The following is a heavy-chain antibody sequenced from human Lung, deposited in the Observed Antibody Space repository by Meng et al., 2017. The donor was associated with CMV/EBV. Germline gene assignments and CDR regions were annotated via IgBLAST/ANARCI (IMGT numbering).Heavy chain of an antibody. J-gene: IGHJ4*02. Sequence: SGPXLVXPTQTLTLTCTFSGVSLSTSGVGVGWIRQPPGKALEWLALIYWNDDKRYSPSLKSRLTITKDTSKNQVVLTMTNMDPVDTATYYCAHRPVSGAGKEEYYFDYXGQGXLVTVSS. CDR3: AHRPVSGAGKEEYYFDY. D-gene: IGHD6-19*01. CDR2: IYWNDDK. CDR1: GVSLSTSGVG. V-gene: IGHV2-5*01.